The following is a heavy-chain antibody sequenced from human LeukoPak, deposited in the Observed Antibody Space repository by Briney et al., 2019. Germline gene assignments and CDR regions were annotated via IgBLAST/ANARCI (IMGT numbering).Heavy chain of an antibody. J-gene: IGHJ4*02. D-gene: IGHD2/OR15-2a*01. V-gene: IGHV1-8*01. CDR2: MNPNSGNT. CDR1: GYTFTSYD. CDR3: ARRDCNSDCYLYY. Sequence: GASVKVSCKASGYTFTSYDINWVRQATGQGLEWMGWMNPNSGNTGYAQKFQGRVTMTRNTSISTAYMELSSLRAEDTAVYYCARRDCNSDCYLYYWGQGTLVTVSS.